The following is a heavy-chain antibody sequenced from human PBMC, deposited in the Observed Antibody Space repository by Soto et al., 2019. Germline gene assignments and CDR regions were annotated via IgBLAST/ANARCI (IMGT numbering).Heavy chain of an antibody. CDR3: ARDVHYFEENDHYYNWFDP. J-gene: IGHJ5*02. D-gene: IGHD3-10*01. Sequence: QLQLQESGSGLLKASQTLSLTCAVSGGSISSRGYSWSWIRQPPGKVLEWIGYVFHSGTTNYIPSIKSRVILSVDTSRNQFSLKLNSVTAADTAVYFCARDVHYFEENDHYYNWFDPWGQGTLVTVSS. CDR2: VFHSGTT. CDR1: GGSISSRGYS. V-gene: IGHV4-30-2*01.